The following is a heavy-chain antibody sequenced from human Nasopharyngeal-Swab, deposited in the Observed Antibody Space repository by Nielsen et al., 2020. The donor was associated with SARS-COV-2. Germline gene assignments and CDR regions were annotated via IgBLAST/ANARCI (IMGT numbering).Heavy chain of an antibody. Sequence: ASVKVSYKTSGYTFSSYGISWVRQAPGQGLEWMGWISPYNGNTNYPQKFQGRVTVTADTSTSTAYLELRSLRSDDTAIYYCARKVGAPRAWYFDLWGRGTLVTVSS. J-gene: IGHJ2*01. D-gene: IGHD3-16*01. V-gene: IGHV1-18*01. CDR2: ISPYNGNT. CDR3: ARKVGAPRAWYFDL. CDR1: GYTFSSYG.